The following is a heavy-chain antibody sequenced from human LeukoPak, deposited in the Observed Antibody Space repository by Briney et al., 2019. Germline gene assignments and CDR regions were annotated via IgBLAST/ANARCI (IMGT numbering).Heavy chain of an antibody. CDR1: GYSFTSYW. J-gene: IGHJ3*02. CDR3: ARPVLAVAGTGDAFDI. CDR2: IYPSDSDT. D-gene: IGHD6-19*01. V-gene: IGHV5-51*01. Sequence: GESLKISCKGSGYSFTSYWIGWVRQMPGKGLEWMGIIYPSDSDTRYSPSFQGQVTISADKSISTAYLQWSSLKASDTAMYYCARPVLAVAGTGDAFDIWGQGTMVTVSS.